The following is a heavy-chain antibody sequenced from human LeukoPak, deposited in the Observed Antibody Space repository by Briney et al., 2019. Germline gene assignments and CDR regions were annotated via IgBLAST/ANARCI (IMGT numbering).Heavy chain of an antibody. Sequence: ASVKVSCKASGYTFTSYGISWVRQAPGQGLEWMGWISAYNGNTNYAQKLQGRVTMTTDTSTSTAYMELRSLRSDDTVVYYCARDGVRYCSGGSCPRYFDYWGQGTLVTVSS. D-gene: IGHD2-15*01. CDR1: GYTFTSYG. J-gene: IGHJ4*02. V-gene: IGHV1-18*01. CDR2: ISAYNGNT. CDR3: ARDGVRYCSGGSCPRYFDY.